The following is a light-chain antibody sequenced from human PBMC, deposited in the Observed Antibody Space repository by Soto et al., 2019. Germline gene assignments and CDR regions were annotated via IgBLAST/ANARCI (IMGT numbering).Light chain of an antibody. V-gene: IGLV1-44*01. CDR2: TFA. Sequence: QSALTQPPSASGTPGQRVTISCSGSSSNIGSNAVNWYQQLPGTAPKLLIYTFAQRPSGVPDRFSGSKSGTSASLAISGLQSEDEADYYCASWDVSLTAWVFGGGTKLTVL. CDR3: ASWDVSLTAWV. CDR1: SSNIGSNA. J-gene: IGLJ3*02.